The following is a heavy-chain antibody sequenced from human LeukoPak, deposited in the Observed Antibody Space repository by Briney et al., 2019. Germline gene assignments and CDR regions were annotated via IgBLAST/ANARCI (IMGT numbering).Heavy chain of an antibody. CDR3: AIGMTPDCWFSP. CDR2: IYTSGGT. J-gene: IGHJ5*02. D-gene: IGHD1-1*01. V-gene: IGHV4-61*02. Sequence: SSQTLSLTCTVSGGSISSGSYYWTWIRQPAGKGLEWIGRIYTSGGTDYNPSLKSRVTISVDTSKNQFSLKLSSVTAADTAVYYCAIGMTPDCWFSPWGQGTLVTVSS. CDR1: GGSISSGSYY.